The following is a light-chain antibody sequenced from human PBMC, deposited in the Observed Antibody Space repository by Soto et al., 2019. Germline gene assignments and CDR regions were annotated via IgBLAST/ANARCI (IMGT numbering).Light chain of an antibody. CDR1: SSDVGGYNY. V-gene: IGLV2-14*03. CDR3: CSYTSGSTLVV. J-gene: IGLJ2*01. CDR2: DVS. Sequence: QSGLTQPASVSGSPGQSITISCAGTSSDVGGYNYVSWYQQHPGKAPKLIIHDVSNRPSGISNRFSGSKSGNTASLTISGLQAEDEADYFCCSYTSGSTLVVFGGGTKLTVL.